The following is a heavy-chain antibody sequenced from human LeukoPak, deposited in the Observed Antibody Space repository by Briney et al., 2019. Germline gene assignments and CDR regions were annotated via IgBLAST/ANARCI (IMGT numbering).Heavy chain of an antibody. V-gene: IGHV3-23*01. Sequence: GGSLRLSCAASGFTFRNYWVNWVRQAPGKGLEWVSAISGSGGSTYYADSVKGRFTISRDNSKNTLYLQMNNLRAEDTAVYYCAKTRGSGPFDYWGQGTLVTVSS. CDR2: ISGSGGST. CDR3: AKTRGSGPFDY. CDR1: GFTFRNYW. D-gene: IGHD3-10*01. J-gene: IGHJ4*02.